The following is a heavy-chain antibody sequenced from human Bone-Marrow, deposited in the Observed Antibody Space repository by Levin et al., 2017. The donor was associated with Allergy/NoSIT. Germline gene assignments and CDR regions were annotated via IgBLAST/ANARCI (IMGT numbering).Heavy chain of an antibody. CDR1: GYIFISYR. D-gene: IGHD3-16*01. V-gene: IGHV1-18*01. CDR2: ISAYNGNT. Sequence: ASVKVSCKASGYIFISYRISWVRQAPGQGLEWMGWISAYNGNTKYAQKIQGRVTMTTDTSTSTAYMELRSLTSDDTAVYYCARDLLPNINVDTHEGRNNYWGQGTLVTATS. CDR3: ARDLLPNINVDTHEGRNNY. J-gene: IGHJ4*02.